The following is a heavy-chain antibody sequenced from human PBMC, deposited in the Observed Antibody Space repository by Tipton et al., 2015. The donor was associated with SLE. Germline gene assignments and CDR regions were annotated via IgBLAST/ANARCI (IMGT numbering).Heavy chain of an antibody. D-gene: IGHD2-15*01. CDR3: ARGAGVAPWYFDY. Sequence: QLVQSGAEVKKPGASVKVSCKASGYTFTSYGISWVRQAPGQGLEWMGGIIPIFGTANYAQKFQGRVTITTDESTSTAYMELSSLRSDDTAVYYCARGAGVAPWYFDYWGQGTLVTVSS. CDR2: IIPIFGTA. J-gene: IGHJ4*02. CDR1: GYTFTSYG. V-gene: IGHV1-69*05.